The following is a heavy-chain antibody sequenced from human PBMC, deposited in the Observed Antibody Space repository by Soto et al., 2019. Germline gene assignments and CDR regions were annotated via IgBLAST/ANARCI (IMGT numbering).Heavy chain of an antibody. V-gene: IGHV3-23*01. CDR1: GFRFISYS. Sequence: GGSLRLSCADSGFRFISYSMSWVRQTPGKGLGWVAAITATGDRTYYADSVTGRFTISRDNSKKTHYLQMTSLRAEDTAMYYCATMNGYFEYWGQGTPVTVSS. CDR2: ITATGDRT. D-gene: IGHD3-22*01. CDR3: ATMNGYFEY. J-gene: IGHJ4*02.